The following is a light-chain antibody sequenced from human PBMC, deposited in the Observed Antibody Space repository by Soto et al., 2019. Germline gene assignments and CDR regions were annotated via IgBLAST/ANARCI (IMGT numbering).Light chain of an antibody. Sequence: EIVLTQSQGTLSLSPGERATLSCRASQSVSSSYLAWYQQTPGQAPRLLVYDTSYRATGVPDRFSGSGSGTDFTLTISRLEPEDAAVYYCQQYDSSPWTFGQGTKVEIK. CDR1: QSVSSSY. CDR2: DTS. J-gene: IGKJ1*01. V-gene: IGKV3-20*01. CDR3: QQYDSSPWT.